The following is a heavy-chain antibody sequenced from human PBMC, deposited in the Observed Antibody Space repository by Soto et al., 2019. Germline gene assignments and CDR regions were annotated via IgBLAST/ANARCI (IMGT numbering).Heavy chain of an antibody. CDR1: GFTVSSYA. J-gene: IGHJ4*02. D-gene: IGHD3-22*01. CDR2: ISGSGGST. Sequence: WGSLRLSCAACGFTVSSYAMSLVLQATGKGLEWVSAISGSGGSTYYADSVKGRFTISRDNSKNTLYLQMNSLRAEDTAVYYCAKLIYDSSGYWFDYWGQGTLLTVSS. V-gene: IGHV3-23*01. CDR3: AKLIYDSSGYWFDY.